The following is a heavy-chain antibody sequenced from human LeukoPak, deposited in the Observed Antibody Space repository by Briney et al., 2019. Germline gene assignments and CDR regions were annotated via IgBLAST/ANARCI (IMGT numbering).Heavy chain of an antibody. D-gene: IGHD2-8*01. CDR2: IYYSGAS. CDR3: ARHWPLTSCI. J-gene: IGHJ4*02. V-gene: IGHV4-39*01. Sequence: SETLSLTCTVSGGSISSGSYYWGWVRQPPGKGLEWIANIYYSGASYFNPSLKSRVSISVDTSKNQFSLTLKSVTAADTATYYCARHWPLTSCIWGQGSLVTVS. CDR1: GGSISSGSYY.